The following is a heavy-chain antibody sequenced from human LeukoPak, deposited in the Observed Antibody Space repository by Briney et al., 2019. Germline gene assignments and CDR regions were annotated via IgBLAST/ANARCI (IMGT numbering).Heavy chain of an antibody. J-gene: IGHJ5*02. D-gene: IGHD6-6*01. Sequence: GASVKVSCKASGYTFTSYDINWVRQATGRGLEWMGWMNPNSGNTGYAQKFQGRVTMTRNTSISTAYMELSSLRSEDTAVYYCARYSSSSTPDFDPWGQGTLVTVSS. CDR1: GYTFTSYD. CDR3: ARYSSSSTPDFDP. V-gene: IGHV1-8*01. CDR2: MNPNSGNT.